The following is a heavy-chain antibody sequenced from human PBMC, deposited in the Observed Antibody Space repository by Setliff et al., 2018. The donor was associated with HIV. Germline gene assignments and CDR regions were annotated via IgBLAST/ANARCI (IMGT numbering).Heavy chain of an antibody. CDR3: ARRIGNSGSFPDKNWFDS. V-gene: IGHV4-4*09. CDR2: IYTSGST. D-gene: IGHD3-10*01. CDR1: GGSISSYY. Sequence: SETLSLTCTVSGGSISSYYWSWIRQPPGKGLEWIGYIYTSGSTNYNPSLKSRVTISIDTSKNQFSLELTSVTSADTAVYYCARRIGNSGSFPDKNWFDSWGQGSLVAVSS. J-gene: IGHJ5*02.